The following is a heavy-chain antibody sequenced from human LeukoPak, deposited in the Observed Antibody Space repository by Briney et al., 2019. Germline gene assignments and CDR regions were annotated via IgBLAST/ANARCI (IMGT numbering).Heavy chain of an antibody. J-gene: IGHJ4*02. CDR1: GFTFSSYA. V-gene: IGHV3-23*01. D-gene: IGHD3-22*01. CDR3: AKGVLYYDSSGFQYYFDY. CDR2: ISGSGGST. Sequence: GGSLRLSCAASGFTFSSYAMSWVRQAPGEGLEWVSAISGSGGSTYYADSVKGRFTISRDNSKNTLNLQMNSLRAEDTAVYYCAKGVLYYDSSGFQYYFDYWGQGTLVTVSS.